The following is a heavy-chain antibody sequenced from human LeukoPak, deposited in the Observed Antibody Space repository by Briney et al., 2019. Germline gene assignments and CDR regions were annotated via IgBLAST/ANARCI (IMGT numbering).Heavy chain of an antibody. V-gene: IGHV1-69*05. D-gene: IGHD3-22*01. CDR1: GGTFSSYA. CDR3: ASQYYYDSSGYYYLAY. J-gene: IGHJ4*02. CDR2: IIPIFGTA. Sequence: SVKVSCKASGGTFSSYAISWVRQAPGQGLEWMGGIIPIFGTANYAQKFQGRVTITTDESTSTAYMELSSLRSEDTTVYYCASQYYYDSSGYYYLAYWGQGTLVTVSS.